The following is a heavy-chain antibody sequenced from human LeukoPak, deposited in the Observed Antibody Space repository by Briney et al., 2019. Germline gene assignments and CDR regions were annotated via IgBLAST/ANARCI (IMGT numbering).Heavy chain of an antibody. J-gene: IGHJ4*02. CDR2: MNPNSGNT. CDR1: GYTFTSYD. V-gene: IGHV1-8*01. Sequence: GASVKVSCTASGYTFTSYDINWVRQAPGQGLEWMGWMNPNSGNTGYAQKFQGRVTMTRNTSISTAYMELSSLRSEDTAVYYCARGDSLKKNSLIWFGELLAYYFDYWGQGTLVTVSS. CDR3: ARGDSLKKNSLIWFGELLAYYFDY. D-gene: IGHD3-10*01.